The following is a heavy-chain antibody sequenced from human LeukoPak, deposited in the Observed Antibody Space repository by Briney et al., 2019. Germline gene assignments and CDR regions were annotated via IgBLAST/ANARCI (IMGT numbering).Heavy chain of an antibody. Sequence: GGSLRLSCAASGFTFSSYAMSWVRQAPGKGLEWVSAISGSGGSTYYADSVKGRFTISRDNSKNTLYLQMNSLRAEDTAVYYCAKAEGYCSGGSCYPSFDHWGQGTLVTVSS. CDR1: GFTFSSYA. J-gene: IGHJ4*02. CDR3: AKAEGYCSGGSCYPSFDH. CDR2: ISGSGGST. D-gene: IGHD2-15*01. V-gene: IGHV3-23*01.